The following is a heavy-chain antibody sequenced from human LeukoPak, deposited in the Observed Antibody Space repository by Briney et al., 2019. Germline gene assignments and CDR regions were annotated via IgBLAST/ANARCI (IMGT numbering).Heavy chain of an antibody. CDR3: ARGGLTAMVLTVDY. CDR2: INTSSSST. CDR1: GYTFTISY. J-gene: IGHJ4*02. D-gene: IGHD5-18*01. Sequence: GTSVNLSFNGSGYTFTISYMHWVRHRHGQGLGLEGIINTSSSSTSYAEKFQGRVTITRDTSTSTVYMELSSLRAEDTAVYYCARGGLTAMVLTVDYWGQGTLVTVSS. V-gene: IGHV1-46*01.